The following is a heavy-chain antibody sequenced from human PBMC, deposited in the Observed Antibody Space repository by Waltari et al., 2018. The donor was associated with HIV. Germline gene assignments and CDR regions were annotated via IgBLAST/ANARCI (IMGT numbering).Heavy chain of an antibody. CDR3: SRVGAAAAVTLDY. V-gene: IGHV3-49*04. D-gene: IGHD6-13*01. J-gene: IGHJ4*02. CDR1: GFTFGVYS. Sequence: EVQLVESGGGLVQPGRSLSRSWTASGFTFGVYSMSWVRQAPGRGLEWVGFTRSKTYGGTTEYAASVKGRFTISRDDSKSIAYLQMNSLKSEDTAVYYCSRVGAAAAVTLDYWGQGTLVTVSS. CDR2: TRSKTYGGTT.